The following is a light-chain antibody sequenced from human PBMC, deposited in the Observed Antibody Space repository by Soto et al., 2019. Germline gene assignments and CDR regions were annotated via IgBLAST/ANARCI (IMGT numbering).Light chain of an antibody. CDR3: HQYNSWPLT. V-gene: IGKV3-15*01. Sequence: EIVMTQSPATLSVSTGERATLSCRASQSVSNNLAWFQQKPGQAPRLLIYGSSTRATGIPARFSGRGSGTEVTLTIISLQSEDFAVYYCHQYNSWPLTFGGGTKVEIK. CDR2: GSS. J-gene: IGKJ4*01. CDR1: QSVSNN.